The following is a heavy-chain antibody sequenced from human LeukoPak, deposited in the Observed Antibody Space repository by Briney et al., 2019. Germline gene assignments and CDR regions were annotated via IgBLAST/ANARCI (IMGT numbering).Heavy chain of an antibody. CDR1: EFSPTNGIYY. Sequence: PSETLSLTCPFSEFSPTNGIYYWAWFRQPPGKGLDWIGSVHNVGSTYYNLSLRSRVTMSIDTSKNQFSLRLNSVTAADTAVYYCARHAEYNSGWHFYLDHWGQGILVTVSS. D-gene: IGHD6-19*01. J-gene: IGHJ4*02. V-gene: IGHV4-39*01. CDR2: VHNVGST. CDR3: ARHAEYNSGWHFYLDH.